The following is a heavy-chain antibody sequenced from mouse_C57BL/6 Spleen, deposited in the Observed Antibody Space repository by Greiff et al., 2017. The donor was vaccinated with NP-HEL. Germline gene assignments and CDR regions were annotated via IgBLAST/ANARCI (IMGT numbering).Heavy chain of an antibody. CDR1: GYTFTDYN. CDR2: INPNNGGT. CDR3: ASNDYDWYFDV. V-gene: IGHV1-22*01. Sequence: VQLQPSGPELVKPGASVKMSCKASGYTFTDYNMHWVKQSHGKSLEWIGYINPNNGGTSYNQKFKGKATLTVNKSSSTAYMELRSLTSEDSAVYYCASNDYDWYFDVWGTGTTVTVSS. J-gene: IGHJ1*03. D-gene: IGHD2-4*01.